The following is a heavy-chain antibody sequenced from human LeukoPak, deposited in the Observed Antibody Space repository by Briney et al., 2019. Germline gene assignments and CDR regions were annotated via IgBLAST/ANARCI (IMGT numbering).Heavy chain of an antibody. J-gene: IGHJ4*02. CDR2: ISSSGSAI. V-gene: IGHV3-48*03. CDR1: GFSFSSYE. Sequence: PGRSLRFSCAASGFSFSSYEMNWVRQAPGKGLEWVSYISSSGSAIFYAHSVKRRFTISRDNAKNSLFLQMNSLRAEDTAFYYCASKGGFDDWGQGNLVTVSS. D-gene: IGHD2-15*01. CDR3: ASKGGFDD.